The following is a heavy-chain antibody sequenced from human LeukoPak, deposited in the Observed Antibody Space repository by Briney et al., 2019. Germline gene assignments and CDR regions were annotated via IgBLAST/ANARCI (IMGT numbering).Heavy chain of an antibody. J-gene: IGHJ4*02. Sequence: ASVKVSCKASGYTFTGYYMHWVRQAAGQGLEWMGWINPNSGGTNYAQKFQGRVTMTRDTSISTAYMELSRLRSDDTAVYYCASQLLTGYMPDYWGQGTLVTVSS. CDR3: ASQLLTGYMPDY. V-gene: IGHV1-2*02. D-gene: IGHD3-9*01. CDR2: INPNSGGT. CDR1: GYTFTGYY.